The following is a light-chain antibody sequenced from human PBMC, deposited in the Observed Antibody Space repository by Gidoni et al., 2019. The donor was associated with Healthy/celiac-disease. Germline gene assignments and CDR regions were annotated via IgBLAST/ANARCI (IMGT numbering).Light chain of an antibody. J-gene: IGKJ2*01. Sequence: EIVLTQSPATLSLSPGERATLSCSASQSVSSYLAWYQQKPGQATRLLIYDASNRATGIPARFSGSGSGTDFTLTISSLEPEDFAVYYCQHQDTFGQGTKLEIK. CDR1: QSVSSY. CDR3: QHQDT. V-gene: IGKV3-11*01. CDR2: DAS.